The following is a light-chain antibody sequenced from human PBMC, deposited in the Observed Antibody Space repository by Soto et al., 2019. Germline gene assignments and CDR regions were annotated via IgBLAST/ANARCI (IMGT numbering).Light chain of an antibody. J-gene: IGKJ5*01. CDR3: QQYNNWPPIT. V-gene: IGKV3-15*01. CDR1: QSVSSN. CDR2: GAS. Sequence: EIVMTQSPATLSVSPGEGVTLSCRASQSVSSNLAWYQQRPGQATRLLIYGASTTATGIPARFSGSGSGTEFTLNISSLQSEDFAVYYCQQYNNWPPITLGQGTRLEI.